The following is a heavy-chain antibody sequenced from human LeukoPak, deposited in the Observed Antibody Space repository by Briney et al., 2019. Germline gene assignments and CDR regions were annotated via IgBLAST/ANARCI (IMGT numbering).Heavy chain of an antibody. CDR1: GGTFSSYA. D-gene: IGHD5-12*01. V-gene: IGHV1-69*13. Sequence: ASVTVSCTASGGTFSSYAISWVRQAPGQGLEWMGGIIPIFGTANYAQKFQGRVTITADESTSTAYMELSSLRSEDTAVYYCARGRLKWPRTIYYYYGMDVWGQGTTVTVSS. J-gene: IGHJ6*02. CDR3: ARGRLKWPRTIYYYYGMDV. CDR2: IIPIFGTA.